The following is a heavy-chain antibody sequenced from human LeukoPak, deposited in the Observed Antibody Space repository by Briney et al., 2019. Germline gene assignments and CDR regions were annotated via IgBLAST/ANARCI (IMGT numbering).Heavy chain of an antibody. CDR2: IYYNGGT. CDR3: ARVYDILNGAMTCDY. J-gene: IGHJ4*02. CDR1: GDSISSGTYY. D-gene: IGHD3-9*01. V-gene: IGHV4-39*07. Sequence: SETLSLTCTVSGDSISSGTYYWGWIRQPPGKGLEWIGNIYYNGGTYYSPSLKRRVTISVDPSKNQFSLKLNSVTAADTAVYYCARVYDILNGAMTCDYWGQGTLVTVSS.